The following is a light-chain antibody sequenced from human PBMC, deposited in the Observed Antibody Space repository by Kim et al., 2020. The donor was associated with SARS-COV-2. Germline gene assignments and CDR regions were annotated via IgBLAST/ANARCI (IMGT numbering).Light chain of an antibody. CDR2: DAS. CDR3: QQYGSSLWT. V-gene: IGKV3-20*01. J-gene: IGKJ1*01. Sequence: EIVLTHSPGTLSLSPGERATLSCWASESVSSSYLAWYQQKPGQTPRLLIYDASSRSTGIPDRFSGSGSGTDFTLTISRLEPEDFAVYYCQQYGSSLWTFGQGTKVDIK. CDR1: ESVSSSY.